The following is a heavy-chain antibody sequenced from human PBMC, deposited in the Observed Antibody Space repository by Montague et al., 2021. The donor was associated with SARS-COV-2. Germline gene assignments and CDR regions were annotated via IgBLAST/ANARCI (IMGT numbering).Heavy chain of an antibody. J-gene: IGHJ6*02. Sequence: SLRLSCAASGFTFSSYWMSWVRQAPGKGLEWVANIKQDGSEKYYVDSVKGRFTISRDNAKNSLYLQMNSLRGEDTAVYYCARDSIVVVKDYYYGMDVWGQGTTVTASS. D-gene: IGHD2-15*01. CDR1: GFTFSSYW. CDR3: ARDSIVVVKDYYYGMDV. V-gene: IGHV3-7*01. CDR2: IKQDGSEK.